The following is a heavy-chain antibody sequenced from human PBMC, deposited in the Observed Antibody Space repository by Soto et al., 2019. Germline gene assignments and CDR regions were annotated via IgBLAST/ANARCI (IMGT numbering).Heavy chain of an antibody. D-gene: IGHD2-15*01. V-gene: IGHV3-64D*06. J-gene: IGHJ4*02. CDR3: VIVRRCRCYVAPDY. CDR2: ISSNGGSA. CDR1: GFTFSTYA. Sequence: EVQLVESGGGLVQPGGSLRLSCSASGFTFSTYAMHWVRQAPGKGLEYVSAISSNGGSAFYADSVKGRFTISRDNSKNTLYLQMRSLRAEDTPVYYCVIVRRCRCYVAPDYWGQGTLVTVSS.